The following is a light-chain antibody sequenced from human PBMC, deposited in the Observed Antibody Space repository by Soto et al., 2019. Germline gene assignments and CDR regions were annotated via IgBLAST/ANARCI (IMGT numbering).Light chain of an antibody. CDR1: SSNIGNNY. V-gene: IGLV1-51*01. Sequence: QSVLTQPPSVSAAPGQKVTISCSGSSSNIGNNYVSWYQQLPGTAPKLLIYDNNKRPSGIPDRFSGSKSGTSATLGITGLPTGDEADYYGGTWDSILSAVVFGGGTKLTVL. J-gene: IGLJ2*01. CDR3: GTWDSILSAVV. CDR2: DNN.